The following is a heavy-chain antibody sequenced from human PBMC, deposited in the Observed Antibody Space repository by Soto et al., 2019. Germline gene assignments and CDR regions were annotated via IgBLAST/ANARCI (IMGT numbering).Heavy chain of an antibody. Sequence: GGSLRLSCAASGFTFSSYAMHWVRQAPGKGLEWVAVISYDGSNKYYADSVKGRFTISRDNSKNTLYLQMNSLRAEDTAVYYCARDPKQHTIFGVVITYYYYYGMDVWGQGTTVTVSS. J-gene: IGHJ6*02. CDR3: ARDPKQHTIFGVVITYYYYYGMDV. CDR2: ISYDGSNK. D-gene: IGHD3-3*01. V-gene: IGHV3-30-3*01. CDR1: GFTFSSYA.